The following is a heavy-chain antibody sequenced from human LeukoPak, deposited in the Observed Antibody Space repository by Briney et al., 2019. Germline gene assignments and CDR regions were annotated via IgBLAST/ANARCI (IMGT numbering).Heavy chain of an antibody. V-gene: IGHV3-30-3*01. J-gene: IGHJ3*02. Sequence: GGSLRLSCAASGFTFSSYAMHWVRQAPGKGLEWVAVISYDGSNKYYADSVKGRFSISRDNSKNTLYLQMNSLRADDTAMYYCARDRAVYSDSRGYYPDAFGIWGQGTMVTVSS. CDR3: ARDRAVYSDSRGYYPDAFGI. D-gene: IGHD3-22*01. CDR1: GFTFSSYA. CDR2: ISYDGSNK.